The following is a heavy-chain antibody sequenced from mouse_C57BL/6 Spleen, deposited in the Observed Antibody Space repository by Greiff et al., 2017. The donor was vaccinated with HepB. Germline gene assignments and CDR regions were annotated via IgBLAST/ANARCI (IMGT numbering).Heavy chain of an antibody. Sequence: QVQLQQSGPELVKPGASVKISCKASGYTFTDYYINWVKQRPGQGLEWIGWIFPGSGSTYYNEKFKGKATLTVDKSSSTAYMLLSSLTSEDSAVYFCARSHYGNYVGYFDVWGTGTTVTVSS. CDR1: GYTFTDYY. D-gene: IGHD2-1*01. V-gene: IGHV1-75*01. CDR2: IFPGSGST. J-gene: IGHJ1*03. CDR3: ARSHYGNYVGYFDV.